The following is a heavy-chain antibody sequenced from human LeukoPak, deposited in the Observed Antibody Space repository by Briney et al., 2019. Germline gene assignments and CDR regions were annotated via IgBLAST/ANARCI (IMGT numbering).Heavy chain of an antibody. D-gene: IGHD3-3*01. J-gene: IGHJ4*02. CDR3: AKGGTIFGVDLIDY. V-gene: IGHV3-43*01. CDR2: ISWDGGST. CDR1: GFTFDDYT. Sequence: GGSLRLSCAASGFTFDDYTMHWVRQAPGKGLEWVSLISWDGGSTCYADSVKGRFTISRDNSKNSLYLQMNSLRTEDTALYYCAKGGTIFGVDLIDYWGQGTLVTVSS.